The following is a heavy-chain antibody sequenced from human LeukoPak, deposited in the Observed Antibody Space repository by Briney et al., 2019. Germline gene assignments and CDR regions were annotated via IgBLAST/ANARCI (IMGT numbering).Heavy chain of an antibody. Sequence: NPSETLSLTCSLSGGFISISTHYWGWIRQTPGKGLEWIGSVFYSGTTYFNPSLNGRLTISVDTSKNQFSLKLRSVTAADTAVYYCARGAEDSSSWNNNWFDPWGQGTLVTVSS. CDR1: GGFISISTHY. CDR3: ARGAEDSSSWNNNWFDP. V-gene: IGHV4-39*01. J-gene: IGHJ5*02. CDR2: VFYSGTT. D-gene: IGHD6-13*01.